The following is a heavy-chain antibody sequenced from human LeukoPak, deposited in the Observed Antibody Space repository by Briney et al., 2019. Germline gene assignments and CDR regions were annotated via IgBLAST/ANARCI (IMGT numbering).Heavy chain of an antibody. V-gene: IGHV4-34*01. J-gene: IGHJ5*02. Sequence: PSETLSLTCAVYGGSFSGYYWSWIRQPPGKGLEWIGEINHSGSTNYNPSLKSRVTISVDTSKNQFSLKLSSVTAADTAVYYCARLGDYDFWSGYINWFDPWGQGTLVTVSS. D-gene: IGHD3-3*01. CDR2: INHSGST. CDR1: GGSFSGYY. CDR3: ARLGDYDFWSGYINWFDP.